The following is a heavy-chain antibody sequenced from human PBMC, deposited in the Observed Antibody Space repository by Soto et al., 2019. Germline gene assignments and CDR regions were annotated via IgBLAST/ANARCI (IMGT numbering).Heavy chain of an antibody. CDR2: IYYSGST. CDR1: GGSISSYY. Sequence: PSETLSLTCTVSGGSISSYYWSWIRQPPGKGLEWIGYIYYSGSTNYNPSLKSRVTISVDTSKNQFSLKLSSVTAADTAVYYCARQSSGYDSGFDHWGQGTLVTVSS. D-gene: IGHD5-12*01. J-gene: IGHJ4*02. V-gene: IGHV4-59*08. CDR3: ARQSSGYDSGFDH.